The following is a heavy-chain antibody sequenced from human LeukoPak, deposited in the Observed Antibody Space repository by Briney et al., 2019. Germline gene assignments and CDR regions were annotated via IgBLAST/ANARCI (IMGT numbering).Heavy chain of an antibody. CDR1: GFTFSSYA. V-gene: IGHV3-23*01. CDR2: ISGSDSSTYYADSA. CDR3: ARRRHGHKDC. D-gene: IGHD5-24*01. Sequence: GGSLRLSCAASGFTFSSYAMSWVRQAPGKGLEWVSAISGSDSSTYYADSAYYADSVRGRFTISRDNSKNTLYLQMNSLRVEDTAVYYCARRRHGHKDCWGQGTLVTVSS. J-gene: IGHJ4*02.